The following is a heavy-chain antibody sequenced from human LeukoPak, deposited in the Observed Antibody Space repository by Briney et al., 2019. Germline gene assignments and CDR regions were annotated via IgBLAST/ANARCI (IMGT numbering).Heavy chain of an antibody. J-gene: IGHJ4*02. D-gene: IGHD3-9*01. CDR3: ARDSAFDWFNYFDY. CDR1: GYTFTGYY. V-gene: IGHV1-18*01. Sequence: ASVKVSCKASGYTFTGYYMHWVRQAPGQGLEWMGWISAYNGNTSYAQKLQGRVTMTTDTSTSTAYMELRSLRSDDTAVYYCARDSAFDWFNYFDYWGQGTLVTVSS. CDR2: ISAYNGNT.